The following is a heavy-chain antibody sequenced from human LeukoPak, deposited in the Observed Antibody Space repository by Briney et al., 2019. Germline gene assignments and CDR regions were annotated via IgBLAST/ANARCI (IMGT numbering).Heavy chain of an antibody. Sequence: SGPTLVNPTQTLALTCTFSGFSLSTSGVGVGWIRQPPGKALEWLAIIYWHDETHYSPSLNSRLTITKDTSKNQVVLTMTNMDPMDTATCYCARSQYSSSWRLGEYFQHWGQGTLVTVSS. CDR1: GFSLSTSGVG. CDR3: ARSQYSSSWRLGEYFQH. V-gene: IGHV2-5*01. J-gene: IGHJ1*01. CDR2: IYWHDET. D-gene: IGHD6-13*01.